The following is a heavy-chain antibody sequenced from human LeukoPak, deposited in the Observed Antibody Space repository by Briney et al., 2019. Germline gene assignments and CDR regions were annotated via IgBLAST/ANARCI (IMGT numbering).Heavy chain of an antibody. D-gene: IGHD1-26*01. V-gene: IGHV3-20*04. CDR2: INWNGGNT. CDR1: GFTFVDYG. Sequence: GGSLRLSCAASGFTFVDYGMSWVRQTPGKGLEWVSGINWNGGNTGYADSVKGRFTISRDNAKNSLYLQMNSLRAEDTALYYCARDVHVGATSDYWGQGTLVTVSS. J-gene: IGHJ4*02. CDR3: ARDVHVGATSDY.